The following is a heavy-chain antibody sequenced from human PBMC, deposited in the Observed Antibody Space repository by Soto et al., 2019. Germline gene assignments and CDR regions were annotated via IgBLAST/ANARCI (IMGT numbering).Heavy chain of an antibody. CDR1: GLSFSSYA. V-gene: IGHV3-23*01. CDR2: FSSGGGRT. CDR3: ATNWGVAASSAAFVL. J-gene: IGHJ3*01. Sequence: GSLRLCCADSGLSFSSYALSLVRQAPGKGLEWISVFSSGGGRTYYADSVRGRFTISRDYSTKTLHLKMNSLRPEDTALYYCATNWGVAASSAAFVLWGQGTMVTVS. D-gene: IGHD6-13*01.